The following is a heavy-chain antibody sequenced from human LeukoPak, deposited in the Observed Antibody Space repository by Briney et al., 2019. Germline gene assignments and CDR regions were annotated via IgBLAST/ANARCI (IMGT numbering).Heavy chain of an antibody. CDR1: GFTFSSYA. V-gene: IGHV3-30-3*01. Sequence: GGSLRLSCAASGFTFSSYAMHWVRLAPGKGLEWVAVISYDGSNKYYADSVKGRSTISRDNSKNTLYLQMNSLRAEDTAVYYCARSTPAWAEGIAAAGLYWGQGTLVTVSS. J-gene: IGHJ4*02. CDR3: ARSTPAWAEGIAAAGLY. D-gene: IGHD6-13*01. CDR2: ISYDGSNK.